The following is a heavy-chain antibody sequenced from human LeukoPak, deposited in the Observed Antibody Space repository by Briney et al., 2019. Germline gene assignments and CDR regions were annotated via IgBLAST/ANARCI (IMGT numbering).Heavy chain of an antibody. CDR3: AKGGYGSGSYSGFDI. CDR2: ISGSGGST. J-gene: IGHJ3*02. V-gene: IGHV3-23*01. D-gene: IGHD3-10*01. Sequence: GGSLRLSCAASGFTLSSYGMSWVRQAPGKGLEWVSAISGSGGSTYYADSVKGRFTISRDNSKNTLYLQMNSLRAEDTAIYYCAKGGYGSGSYSGFDIWGQGTMVTVSS. CDR1: GFTLSSYG.